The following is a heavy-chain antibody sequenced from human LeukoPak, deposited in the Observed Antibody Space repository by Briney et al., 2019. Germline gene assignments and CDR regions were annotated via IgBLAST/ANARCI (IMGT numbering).Heavy chain of an antibody. J-gene: IGHJ4*02. Sequence: SETLTLTCTVSGGSISSGNYYWSWIRQHPGKGLEWIGYIYDSGSTYYNPSLKSRVTISVDKSKNQFSLKLSSVTAADTAVYYCARGGGYSYNNLDYWGQGILVTVSS. CDR3: ARGGGYSYNNLDY. CDR1: GGSISSGNYY. V-gene: IGHV4-31*03. D-gene: IGHD5-18*01. CDR2: IYDSGST.